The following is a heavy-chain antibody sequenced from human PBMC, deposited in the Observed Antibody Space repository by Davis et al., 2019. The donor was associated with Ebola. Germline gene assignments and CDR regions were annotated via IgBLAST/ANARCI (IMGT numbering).Heavy chain of an antibody. V-gene: IGHV3-48*02. CDR2: IGTRGDPT. J-gene: IGHJ3*02. Sequence: PGGSLRLSCAASGFTFSSYTMNWVRQAPGKGLEWVSYIGTRGDPTVYADSVKGRFTVSRDDANNSLSLLMNSLRDEDTAIYYCVRDYLFAIDIWGQGTMVTVSS. CDR1: GFTFSSYT. CDR3: VRDYLFAIDI.